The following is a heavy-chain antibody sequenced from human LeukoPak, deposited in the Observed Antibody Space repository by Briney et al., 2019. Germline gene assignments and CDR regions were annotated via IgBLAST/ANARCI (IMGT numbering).Heavy chain of an antibody. CDR1: GGSFSGYY. Sequence: SETLSLTCAVYGGSFSGYYWSWIRQPPGKGLEWIGEINHSGSTNYNPSLKSRVTISADTSKNQFSLKLSSVTAADTAVYYCASPGGDGSSWGQGTLVTVSS. CDR2: INHSGST. J-gene: IGHJ5*02. V-gene: IGHV4-34*01. CDR3: ASPGGDGSS. D-gene: IGHD3-16*01.